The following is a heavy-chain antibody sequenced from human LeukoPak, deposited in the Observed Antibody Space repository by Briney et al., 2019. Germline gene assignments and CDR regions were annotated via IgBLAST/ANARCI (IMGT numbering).Heavy chain of an antibody. D-gene: IGHD6-19*01. J-gene: IGHJ4*02. CDR1: GGSISSSSYY. Sequence: SETLSLTCTVSGGSISSSSYYWGWIRQPPGKGLEWIGSIYYSGSTYYNPSLKSRVTISVDTSKNQFSLKLSSVTAADTAVYYCVRLRYSSGWYYFDYWGQGTLVTVFS. V-gene: IGHV4-39*01. CDR2: IYYSGST. CDR3: VRLRYSSGWYYFDY.